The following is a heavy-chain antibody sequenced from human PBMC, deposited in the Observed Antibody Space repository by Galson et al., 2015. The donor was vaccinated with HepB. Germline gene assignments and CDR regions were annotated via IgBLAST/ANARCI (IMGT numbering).Heavy chain of an antibody. D-gene: IGHD5-12*01. J-gene: IGHJ4*02. CDR1: GYRFNNYW. V-gene: IGHV5-51*03. Sequence: QSGAEVKKPGESLKISCKGSGYRFNNYWIGWVRQMPGKGLEWMGVIYPGDSDTRYSPTFQGQVTISADKSISTAYLQWSSLRASDTAMYYCARAGYSGYECDYWGQGTLVTVSS. CDR3: ARAGYSGYECDY. CDR2: IYPGDSDT.